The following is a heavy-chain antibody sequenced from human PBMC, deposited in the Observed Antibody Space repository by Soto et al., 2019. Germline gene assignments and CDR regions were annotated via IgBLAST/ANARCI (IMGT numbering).Heavy chain of an antibody. V-gene: IGHV3-48*02. CDR3: ARSPRSIAAGGIDY. J-gene: IGHJ4*02. CDR2: ISSSSTTK. CDR1: GFTFNSYS. Sequence: GGSLRLSCAASGFTFNSYSMNWVRQAPGKGLEWVSYISSSSTTKYYTDSVKGRFTISRDNAKNSLYLQMNSLRDDDTAVYYCARSPRSIAAGGIDYWGQGFLVTVSS. D-gene: IGHD6-13*01.